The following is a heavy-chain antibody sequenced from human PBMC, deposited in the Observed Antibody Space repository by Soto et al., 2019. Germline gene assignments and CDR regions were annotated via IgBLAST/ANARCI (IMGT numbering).Heavy chain of an antibody. V-gene: IGHV3-23*01. CDR1: GFTISTYA. D-gene: IGHD5-18*01. Sequence: PGGSLRLSCVASGFTISTYAMSWVRQAPGKGLEWVSAISGSGGSTYDADSVKGRCTISRDNSKNTLYLQMNSPRAEDTAVYYWARTLYSYGTDYWGQGTLVTVSS. J-gene: IGHJ4*02. CDR3: ARTLYSYGTDY. CDR2: ISGSGGST.